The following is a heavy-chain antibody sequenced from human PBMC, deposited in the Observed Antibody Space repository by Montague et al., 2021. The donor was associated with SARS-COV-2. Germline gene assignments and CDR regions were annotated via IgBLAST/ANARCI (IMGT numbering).Heavy chain of an antibody. V-gene: IGHV4-39*01. CDR2: MDYTENT. CDR1: GGSISNSIYY. Sequence: SETLSLTCTVSGGSISNSIYYWDWIRQPPGKGLEWIGSMDYTENTYYXPSLKSRVTISIDTSKNQFSLKLSSVTAADTAVYYCARPGSGYSYGSGAFDYWGQGTLVTVSS. CDR3: ARPGSGYSYGSGAFDY. D-gene: IGHD5-18*01. J-gene: IGHJ4*02.